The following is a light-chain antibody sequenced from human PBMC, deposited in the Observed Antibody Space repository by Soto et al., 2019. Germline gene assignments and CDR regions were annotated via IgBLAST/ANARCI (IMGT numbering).Light chain of an antibody. CDR3: QQRYNSPQT. V-gene: IGKV1-39*01. CDR1: QSITMY. Sequence: DIPLTQSPSTRSASVGDRVTITCRASQSITMYLNWYRQKSGKAPELLIYDTSTLVSGVPPRFTGSGSGTDFTLTITSLQPEESATYYCQQRYNSPQTFGKGTKVDIK. J-gene: IGKJ1*01. CDR2: DTS.